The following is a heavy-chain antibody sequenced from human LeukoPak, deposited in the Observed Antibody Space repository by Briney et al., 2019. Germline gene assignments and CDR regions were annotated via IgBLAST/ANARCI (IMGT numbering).Heavy chain of an antibody. Sequence: GGSLRLSCAASGFTFSSDGMHWVRQAPGKGLEWVAFIRYDGSNKYYADSVKGRFTISRDNSKNTLYLQMNSLRAEDTAVYYCASLRGGSSSSPYSDYWGQGTLVTVSS. CDR3: ASLRGGSSSSPYSDY. D-gene: IGHD6-6*01. CDR1: GFTFSSDG. J-gene: IGHJ4*02. V-gene: IGHV3-30*02. CDR2: IRYDGSNK.